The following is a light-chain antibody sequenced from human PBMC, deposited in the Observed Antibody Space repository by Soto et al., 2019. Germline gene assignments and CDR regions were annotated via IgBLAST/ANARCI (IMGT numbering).Light chain of an antibody. V-gene: IGLV2-14*03. Sequence: QSALTQPASVSGSPGQSITISCTGTSSDVGGYNYVSWYQQHPGKAPKLMIYDVSNRPSGVSNRFSGSKSGNTASLTISGLQAEDAADDYCSSYTSSSLHVFGTGTKVTVL. CDR3: SSYTSSSLHV. CDR2: DVS. J-gene: IGLJ1*01. CDR1: SSDVGGYNY.